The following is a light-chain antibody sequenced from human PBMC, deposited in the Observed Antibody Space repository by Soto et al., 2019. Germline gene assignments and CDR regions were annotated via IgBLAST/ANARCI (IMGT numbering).Light chain of an antibody. Sequence: QSAMTQPASVSGSPGQSITVSCTGTSSDIGRYNFVSWYQQHPGKAPKLLVYEVTNRPSGVSNRFSGSKSGNTASLTIFGLQTKDEADYYCSSYTSVTTFVVFGTGTKLTVL. CDR2: EVT. CDR1: SSDIGRYNF. V-gene: IGLV2-14*01. CDR3: SSYTSVTTFVV. J-gene: IGLJ1*01.